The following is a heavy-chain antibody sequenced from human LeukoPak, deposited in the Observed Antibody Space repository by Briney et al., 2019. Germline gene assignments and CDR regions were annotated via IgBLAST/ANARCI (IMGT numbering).Heavy chain of an antibody. D-gene: IGHD6-19*01. CDR2: ISGSGGST. CDR3: AKDRSSGRYVTSYFDY. J-gene: IGHJ4*02. V-gene: IGHV3-23*01. CDR1: GFTFSSYA. Sequence: GGSLRLSCAASGFTFSSYAMSWVRQAPGKGLEWVSAISGSGGSTYYADSVKGRFTISRDNSKDTLYLQMNSLRAEDTAVYYCAKDRSSGRYVTSYFDYWGQGTLVTVSS.